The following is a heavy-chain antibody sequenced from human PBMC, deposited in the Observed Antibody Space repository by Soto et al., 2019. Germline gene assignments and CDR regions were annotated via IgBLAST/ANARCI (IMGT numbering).Heavy chain of an antibody. CDR2: IKSKTDGGTT. D-gene: IGHD3-3*01. CDR1: GFTFSNAW. V-gene: IGHV3-15*01. Sequence: EVQLVESGGGLVKPGGSLRLSCAASGFTFSNAWMSWVRQAPGKGLEWVGGIKSKTDGGTTDYAAPVKGRFTISSDGSKRTLYLQMNSLKTEYTAVYYRTTFLVANPHYYDYYYMDFWGKGTTVTVSS. CDR3: TTFLVANPHYYDYYYMDF. J-gene: IGHJ6*03.